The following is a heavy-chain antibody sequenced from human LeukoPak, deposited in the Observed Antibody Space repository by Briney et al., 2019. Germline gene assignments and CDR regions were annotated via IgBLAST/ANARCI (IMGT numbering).Heavy chain of an antibody. CDR2: TSSSGSII. V-gene: IGHV3-48*03. D-gene: IGHD1-1*01. Sequence: GGSLRLSCAASGFTLSSYEMNWVRQAPGKGLEWVSYTSSSGSIISYADSVKGRFTISRDNAKNSLYLQMNSLRAEDTAVYYCAREYTNYYYYGMDVWGQGTTVTVSS. CDR1: GFTLSSYE. J-gene: IGHJ6*02. CDR3: AREYTNYYYYGMDV.